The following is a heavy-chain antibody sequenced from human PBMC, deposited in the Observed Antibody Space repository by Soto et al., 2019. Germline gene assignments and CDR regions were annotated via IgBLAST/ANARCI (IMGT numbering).Heavy chain of an antibody. CDR1: GLSLTTNGLS. D-gene: IGHD3-3*01. CDR2: IYWDDDK. CDR3: AHSSTDLNPAMEV. Sequence: QITLKESGPTLVKPTQSLTLTCAFSGLSLTTNGLSVGWVRQPPGKALEWLALIYWDDDKRYSPSLKSRLTITRDTSKNQVVLTMTNMDPVDTATYYCAHSSTDLNPAMEVWGPGTTVSGSS. V-gene: IGHV2-5*02. J-gene: IGHJ6*02.